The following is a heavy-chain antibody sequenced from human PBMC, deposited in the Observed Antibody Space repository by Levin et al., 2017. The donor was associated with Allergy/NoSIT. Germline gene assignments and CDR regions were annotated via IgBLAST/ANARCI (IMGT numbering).Heavy chain of an antibody. Sequence: SGPTLVKPTQTLTLTCTFSGFSLSTSGVGVGWIRQPPGKALEWLALIYWDDDKRYSPSLKSRLTITKDTSKNQVVLTMTNMDPVDTATYYCAHSFNDILTGYYSSQKVGSFDYWGQGTLVTVSS. J-gene: IGHJ4*02. V-gene: IGHV2-5*02. D-gene: IGHD3-9*01. CDR3: AHSFNDILTGYYSSQKVGSFDY. CDR2: IYWDDDK. CDR1: GFSLSTSGVG.